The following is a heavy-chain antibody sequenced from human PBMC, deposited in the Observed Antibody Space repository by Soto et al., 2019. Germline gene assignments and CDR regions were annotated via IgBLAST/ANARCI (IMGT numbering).Heavy chain of an antibody. CDR2: ISYDGSNK. V-gene: IGHV3-30*18. Sequence: QVQLVESGGGVVQPGRSLRLSCAASGFTFSSYGMHWVRQAPGKGLEWVAVISYDGSNKYYADSVKGRFTISRDNSKNTLYLQMNSLRAEDTAVYYCAKDLGNYYGSGSSYYYYYGMDVWGQGTTVTVSS. CDR3: AKDLGNYYGSGSSYYYYYGMDV. D-gene: IGHD3-10*01. CDR1: GFTFSSYG. J-gene: IGHJ6*02.